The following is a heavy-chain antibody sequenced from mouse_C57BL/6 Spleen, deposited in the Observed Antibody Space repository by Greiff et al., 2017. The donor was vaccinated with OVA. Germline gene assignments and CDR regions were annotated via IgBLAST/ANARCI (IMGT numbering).Heavy chain of an antibody. CDR2: ISSGGSYT. CDR1: GFTFSSYG. J-gene: IGHJ2*01. CDR3: ARTTIYYFDY. D-gene: IGHD2-12*01. Sequence: DVMLVESGGDLVKPGGSLKLSCAASGFTFSSYGMSWVRQTPDKRLEWVATISSGGSYTYYPDSVKGRFTISRDNAKNTLYLQMSSLKSEDTAMYYCARTTIYYFDYWGQGTTLTVSS. V-gene: IGHV5-6*02.